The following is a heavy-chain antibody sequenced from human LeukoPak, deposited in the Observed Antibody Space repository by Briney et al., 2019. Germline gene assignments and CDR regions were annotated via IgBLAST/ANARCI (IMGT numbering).Heavy chain of an antibody. Sequence: GESLKISCKGSGFTFPSYWIGWVRQMPGKGLEWMGIIYPGDSDSRYSPSFQGQVTISADKSINTAYLQWSSLKASDTGIYYCAKGVIHRGSQSFDPWGQGTLVTVSS. D-gene: IGHD2-21*01. CDR2: IYPGDSDS. CDR3: AKGVIHRGSQSFDP. J-gene: IGHJ5*02. V-gene: IGHV5-51*01. CDR1: GFTFPSYW.